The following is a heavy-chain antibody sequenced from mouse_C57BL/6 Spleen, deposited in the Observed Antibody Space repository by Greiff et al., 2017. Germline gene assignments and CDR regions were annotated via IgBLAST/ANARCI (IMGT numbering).Heavy chain of an antibody. D-gene: IGHD1-1*01. Sequence: EVQLVESGGGLVKPGGSLKLSCAASGFTFSSYAMSWVRQTPEKRLEWVATISDGGSYTYYPDNVKGRFTISIDNAKNNLYLQMSHLKSEDTAMYYCARDNYGSSYGFAYWGQGTLVTVSA. CDR2: ISDGGSYT. J-gene: IGHJ3*01. CDR3: ARDNYGSSYGFAY. V-gene: IGHV5-4*01. CDR1: GFTFSSYA.